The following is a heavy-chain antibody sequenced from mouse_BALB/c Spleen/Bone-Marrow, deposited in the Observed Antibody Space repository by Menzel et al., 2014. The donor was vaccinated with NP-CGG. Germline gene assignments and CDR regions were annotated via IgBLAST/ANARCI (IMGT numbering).Heavy chain of an antibody. CDR2: IYPGDGDT. CDR3: ARGGISVDY. Sequence: LQESGAELVRPGSSVKISCKSSGCVFSTYWINWVKQRPGQGLEWIGQIYPGDGDTDFNGKFKDKATLTADESSNTAYMQLSSLTSEDSAVYFCARGGISVDYWGQGTTLTVSS. J-gene: IGHJ2*01. CDR1: GCVFSTYW. V-gene: IGHV1-80*01.